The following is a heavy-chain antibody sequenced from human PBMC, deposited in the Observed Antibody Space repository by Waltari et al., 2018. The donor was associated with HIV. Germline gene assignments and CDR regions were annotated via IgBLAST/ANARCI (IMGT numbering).Heavy chain of an antibody. Sequence: QVQLVESGGGVVQPGGSLRLSCAASGFTFSHYGMHWVRQAPGKGLEGVAFIRYDGSNKYYADSVKGRFTISRDNSKNTLYLQMNSLRVEDTAVYYCAKDGSYFDLDYWGQGTLVTVSS. J-gene: IGHJ4*02. V-gene: IGHV3-30*02. CDR2: IRYDGSNK. CDR1: GFTFSHYG. D-gene: IGHD1-26*01. CDR3: AKDGSYFDLDY.